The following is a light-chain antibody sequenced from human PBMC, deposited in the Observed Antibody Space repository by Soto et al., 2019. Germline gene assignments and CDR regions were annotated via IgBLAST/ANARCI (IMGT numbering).Light chain of an antibody. CDR2: EVN. Sequence: QSVLTQPASVSGSPGQSITISGTGTSSDVGSYNLVSWYQQHPGKAPKLMIYEVNKRPSGVSTSFSGSKSGNTASLTISGLKAEDEADYYCCSFAGSSTYVFGTGTKLTVL. J-gene: IGLJ1*01. V-gene: IGLV2-23*02. CDR3: CSFAGSSTYV. CDR1: SSDVGSYNL.